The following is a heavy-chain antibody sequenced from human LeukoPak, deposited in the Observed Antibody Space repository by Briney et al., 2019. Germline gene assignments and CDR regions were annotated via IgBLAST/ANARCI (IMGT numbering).Heavy chain of an antibody. CDR1: GFTFSSYA. V-gene: IGHV3-23*01. D-gene: IGHD2-2*01. Sequence: GGSLRLSCAASGFTFSSYAMSWVRQAPGKGLEWVSAISGSGGSTYYADSVKGRFTISRDNSKNTLYLQMNSLRAEDTAVYYCAKYDCSSTSCHSADYWAQGTLVTVSS. J-gene: IGHJ4*02. CDR3: AKYDCSSTSCHSADY. CDR2: ISGSGGST.